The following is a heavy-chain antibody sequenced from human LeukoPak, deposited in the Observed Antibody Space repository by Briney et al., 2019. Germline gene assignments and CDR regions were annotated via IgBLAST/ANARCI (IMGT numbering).Heavy chain of an antibody. CDR2: IHYIGST. J-gene: IGHJ4*02. D-gene: IGHD6-19*01. V-gene: IGHV4-39*01. CDR3: AKPLPYSGGWRATFDF. CDR1: GDSISSHSYF. Sequence: SETLSLTCTVSGDSISSHSYFWGWIRQPPGKGLEWIGNIHYIGSTYYNPSLKSRVTISVDTSTNQFSPKLSSVTAADTAVYYCAKPLPYSGGWRATFDFWGQGTLVTVX.